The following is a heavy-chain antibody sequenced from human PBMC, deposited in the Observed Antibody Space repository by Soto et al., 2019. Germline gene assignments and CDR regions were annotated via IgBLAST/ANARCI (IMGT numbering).Heavy chain of an antibody. CDR1: GFTFSSYG. CDR2: IWYDGSNK. V-gene: IGHV3-33*01. CDR3: ARDLHPVYSSSWHHQNNWFDP. J-gene: IGHJ5*02. Sequence: GGSLRLSCAASGFTFSSYGMHWVRQAPGKGLEWVAVIWYDGSNKYYADSVKGRFTISRDNSKNTLYLQMNSLRAEDTAVYYCARDLHPVYSSSWHHQNNWFDPWGQGTLVTVSS. D-gene: IGHD6-13*01.